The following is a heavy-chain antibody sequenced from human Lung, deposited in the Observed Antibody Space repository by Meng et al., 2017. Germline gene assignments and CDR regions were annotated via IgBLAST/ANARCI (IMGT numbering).Heavy chain of an antibody. V-gene: IGHV3-30*01. CDR2: MSFDGAQI. CDR1: GFTFNTYA. J-gene: IGHJ2*01. Sequence: QGWLGESGGGVGQPGGSLRLSCAASGFTFNTYAMHWVRQAPGKGLEWVSLMSFDGAQIYYSDSVRGRFTISRDNSKNTLYLQMNSLRAEDTAVYYCARDKPPNDVWGRGTLVTVSS. CDR3: ARDKPPNDV.